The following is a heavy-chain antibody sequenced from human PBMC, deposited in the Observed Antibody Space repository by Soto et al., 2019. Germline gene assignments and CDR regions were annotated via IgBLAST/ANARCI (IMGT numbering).Heavy chain of an antibody. CDR2: IYTSGST. V-gene: IGHV4-4*07. CDR1: CGSISSYY. Sequence: PSETLSLTCTASCGSISSYYWSWIRQPAGKGLEWIGRIYTSGSTNYNPSLKSRVTMSVDTSKNQFSLKLSSVTAADTAVYYCARDSYSSSWSPNWFDPWGQGTLVTVSS. CDR3: ARDSYSSSWSPNWFDP. J-gene: IGHJ5*02. D-gene: IGHD6-13*01.